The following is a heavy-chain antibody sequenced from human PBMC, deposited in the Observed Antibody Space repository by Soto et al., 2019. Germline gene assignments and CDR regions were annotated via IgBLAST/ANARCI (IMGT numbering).Heavy chain of an antibody. V-gene: IGHV5-51*01. CDR2: IYPGDSDT. CDR1: GYNFTTYW. J-gene: IGHJ3*02. CDR3: ARQGQSQAFDI. Sequence: PGESLKISCKVFGYNFTTYWIGWVRQMPGKGLEWMGIIYPGDSDTRNSPSFRGQVTFSVDKSISTAYLQWSSLKASDTAIYYCARQGQSQAFDIWGQGTMVTVS.